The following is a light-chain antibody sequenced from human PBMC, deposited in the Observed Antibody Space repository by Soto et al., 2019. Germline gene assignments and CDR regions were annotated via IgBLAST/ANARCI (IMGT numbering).Light chain of an antibody. V-gene: IGKV3-11*01. CDR2: DAS. CDR1: QSVSSY. Sequence: EIGLTQSPATLSLSAGERATLSFMASQSVSSYLAWYQQKPGQAPRLLIYDASNRATGIPARFSGSGSGTDFTLTISSLEPEDFAVYYCQQRSNWPITFGQGTRLEIK. CDR3: QQRSNWPIT. J-gene: IGKJ5*01.